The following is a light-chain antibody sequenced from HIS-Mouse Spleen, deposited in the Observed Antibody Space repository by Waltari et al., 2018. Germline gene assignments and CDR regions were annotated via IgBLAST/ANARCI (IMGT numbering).Light chain of an antibody. CDR1: SSDVGSYNL. CDR3: CSYAGSSTVV. CDR2: EGS. J-gene: IGLJ2*01. V-gene: IGLV2-23*01. Sequence: QSALTQPASVSGSPGQSITIPCTGTSSDVGSYNLVSWYQQPQGQAPKLMIYEGSKRPSGVSNRFSGSKSGNTASLTISGLQAEDEADYYCCSYAGSSTVVFGGGTKLTVL.